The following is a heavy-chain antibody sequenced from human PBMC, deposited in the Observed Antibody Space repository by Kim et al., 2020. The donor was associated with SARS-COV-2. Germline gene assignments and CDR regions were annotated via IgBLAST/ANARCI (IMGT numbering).Heavy chain of an antibody. CDR3: ARTAYGVAAAIYYYGMDV. CDR1: GGSISSGGYY. J-gene: IGHJ6*02. CDR2: IYYSGST. Sequence: SETLSLTCTVSGGSISSGGYYWSWIRQHPGKGLEWIGYIYYSGSTYYNPSLKSRVTISVDTSKNQFSLKLSSVTAADTAVYYCARTAYGVAAAIYYYGMDVWGQGSTVTVSS. V-gene: IGHV4-31*03. D-gene: IGHD6-13*01.